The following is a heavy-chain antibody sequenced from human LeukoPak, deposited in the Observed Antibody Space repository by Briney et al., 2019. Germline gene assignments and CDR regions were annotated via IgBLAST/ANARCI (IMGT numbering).Heavy chain of an antibody. Sequence: SETLSLTCSVSGNSISSGDNYWSWIRQPAGKGLEWIGRIYTSGSTNYNPSLKSRVTISGDTSKNQFSLRLSSVTAADTAVYYCARASYSYDINGWVPFDYWGQGTLVTVSS. CDR2: IYTSGST. D-gene: IGHD3-22*01. CDR3: ARASYSYDINGWVPFDY. CDR1: GNSISSGDNY. V-gene: IGHV4-61*02. J-gene: IGHJ4*02.